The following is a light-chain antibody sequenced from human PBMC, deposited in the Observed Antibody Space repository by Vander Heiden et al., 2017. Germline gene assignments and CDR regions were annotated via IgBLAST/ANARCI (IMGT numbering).Light chain of an antibody. CDR1: QSISSY. CDR3: QQSYNTPQT. Sequence: DIQMTQSPSPLSASVGDRVTITCRASQSISSYLNWYQQKPGKAPKLLIYAASSLQSGVPSRFSGSESGTDFTLTISSLQPEDFATYYCQQSYNTPQTFGQGTKLEIK. J-gene: IGKJ2*01. CDR2: AAS. V-gene: IGKV1-39*01.